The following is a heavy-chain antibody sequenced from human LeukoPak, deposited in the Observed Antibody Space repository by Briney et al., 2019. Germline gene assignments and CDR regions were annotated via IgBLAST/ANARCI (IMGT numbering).Heavy chain of an antibody. J-gene: IGHJ4*02. CDR1: GFTVSSNY. V-gene: IGHV3-53*01. CDR3: AREYYYDSSGFDY. Sequence: PGGSLRLSCAASGFTVSSNYMSWVRQAPGKGLEWVSVIYSGGSTYYADSVKGRFTISRDNAKNSLYLQMNSLRAEDTAVYYCAREYYYDSSGFDYWGQGTLVTVSS. CDR2: IYSGGST. D-gene: IGHD3-22*01.